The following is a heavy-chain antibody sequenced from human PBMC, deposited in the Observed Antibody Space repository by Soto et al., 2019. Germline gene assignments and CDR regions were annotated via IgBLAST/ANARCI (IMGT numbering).Heavy chain of an antibody. CDR1: GFTFTNYA. Sequence: EVQVLESGGGLVPPGGSLRLSCAASGFTFTNYAMTWVRQAPGKGLVWVSGISNSGGSTYYADSVQGRFTISRDNSTNTLYLQMNSLRAEDTAVYYCARGSSSSWQSYFDFWGQGTLVTVSS. J-gene: IGHJ4*02. CDR2: ISNSGGST. CDR3: ARGSSSSWQSYFDF. D-gene: IGHD6-13*01. V-gene: IGHV3-23*01.